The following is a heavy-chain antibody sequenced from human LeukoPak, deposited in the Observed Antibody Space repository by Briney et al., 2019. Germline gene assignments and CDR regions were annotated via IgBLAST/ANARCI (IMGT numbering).Heavy chain of an antibody. V-gene: IGHV4-39*07. CDR1: GGSISSSSYY. J-gene: IGHJ4*02. CDR2: IYYSGST. Sequence: SETLSLTCTVSGGSISSSSYYWGWIRQPPGKGLEWIGSIYYSGSTYYNPSLKSRVTISVDTSKIQFSLKLSSVTAADTAVYYCARASTVNDFWSGSIMHYFDYWGQGTLVTVSS. D-gene: IGHD3-3*01. CDR3: ARASTVNDFWSGSIMHYFDY.